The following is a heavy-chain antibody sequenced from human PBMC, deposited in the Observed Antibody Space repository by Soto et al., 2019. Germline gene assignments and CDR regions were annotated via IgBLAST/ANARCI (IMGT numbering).Heavy chain of an antibody. CDR3: AQETKELLPFDY. CDR2: ISYDGSNK. CDR1: GFTFSSYA. D-gene: IGHD2-15*01. V-gene: IGHV3-30-3*02. Sequence: GGSLRLSCAASGFTFSSYAMHWVRQAPGKGLEWVAVISYDGSNKYYADSVKGRFTISRDNSKNTLYLQMNSLRVEDTAVYYCAQETKELLPFDYWGQGTLVTVSS. J-gene: IGHJ4*02.